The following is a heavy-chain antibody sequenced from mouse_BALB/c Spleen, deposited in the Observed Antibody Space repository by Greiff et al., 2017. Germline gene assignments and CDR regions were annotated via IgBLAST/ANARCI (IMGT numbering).Heavy chain of an antibody. V-gene: IGHV5-12-2*01. CDR1: GFTFSSYA. CDR3: ARLTPFYYFDY. J-gene: IGHJ2*01. CDR2: ISNGGGST. Sequence: EVQLVESGGGLVKPGGSLKLSCAASGFTFSSYAMSWVRQTPEKRLEWVAYISNGGGSTYYPDTVKGRFTISRDNAKNTLYLQMSSLKSEDTAMYYCARLTPFYYFDYWGQGTTLTVSS.